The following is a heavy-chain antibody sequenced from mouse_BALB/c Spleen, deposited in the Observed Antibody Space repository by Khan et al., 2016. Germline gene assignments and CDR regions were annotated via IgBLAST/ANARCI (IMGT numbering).Heavy chain of an antibody. J-gene: IGHJ4*01. D-gene: IGHD1-3*01. CDR1: GYTFTSYW. CDR2: IYPGDGDT. V-gene: IGHV1-87*01. Sequence: QVQLQQSGAELARPGASVKLSCKASGYTFTSYWMQWVKQRPGQGLEWIGAIYPGDGDTGYTRKFKGKAPLTADKSSSTAYMQLSSLASEDSAVYWCSRIKVTMDYWGQGTSVTVSS. CDR3: SRIKVTMDY.